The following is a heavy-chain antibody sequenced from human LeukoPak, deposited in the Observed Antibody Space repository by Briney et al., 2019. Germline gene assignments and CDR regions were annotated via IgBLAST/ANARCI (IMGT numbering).Heavy chain of an antibody. CDR3: AGEKGLLWFGEPLETVYYFDY. D-gene: IGHD3-10*01. Sequence: AGGSLRLSCAASGFTFSSYWMSWVRQAPGKGLEWVANIKQDGSEKYYVDSVKGRFTISRDNAKNSLYLQMNSLRAEDTAVYYCAGEKGLLWFGEPLETVYYFDYWGQGTLVTVSS. V-gene: IGHV3-7*01. CDR2: IKQDGSEK. CDR1: GFTFSSYW. J-gene: IGHJ4*02.